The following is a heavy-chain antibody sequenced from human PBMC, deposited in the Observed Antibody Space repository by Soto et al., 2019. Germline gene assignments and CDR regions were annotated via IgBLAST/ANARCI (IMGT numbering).Heavy chain of an antibody. Sequence: GGSLRLSCAASGFTFSSYGMHWVRQAPGKGLEWVAVMAYDGSNEYYADSVKGRFTISRDNSKNTLYLQMNSLRADDTAVYYCAKPKGCGVSCYTITNYFDSWGQGTLVTVSS. V-gene: IGHV3-30*18. J-gene: IGHJ4*02. CDR3: AKPKGCGVSCYTITNYFDS. D-gene: IGHD2-15*01. CDR2: MAYDGSNE. CDR1: GFTFSSYG.